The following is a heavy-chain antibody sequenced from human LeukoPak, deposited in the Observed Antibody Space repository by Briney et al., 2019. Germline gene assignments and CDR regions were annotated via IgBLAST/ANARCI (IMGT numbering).Heavy chain of an antibody. V-gene: IGHV3-9*01. CDR1: GFTFDDYA. D-gene: IGHD6-19*01. CDR2: ISWNSGSI. Sequence: GGSLRLSCAASGFTFDDYAMHWVRQAPGKGLEWVSRISWNSGSIGYADSVKDRFTISRDNAKNSLYLQMNSLRAEDTAVYYCARAWGIAVAGSNWFDPWGQGTLVTVSS. CDR3: ARAWGIAVAGSNWFDP. J-gene: IGHJ5*02.